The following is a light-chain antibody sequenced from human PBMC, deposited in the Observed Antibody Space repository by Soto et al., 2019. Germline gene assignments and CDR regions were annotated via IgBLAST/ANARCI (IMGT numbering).Light chain of an antibody. CDR2: AAS. V-gene: IGKV1-9*01. J-gene: IGKJ2*01. CDR1: QDVSSY. CDR3: QQLSYYPRT. Sequence: IQMTQSPSSLSATVGDRVTITCRAGQDVSSYLVWYQQKPGKAPELLIYAASTLQSGVPLRFSGSGSGTEFTLTISSLQPEDFATYYCQQLSYYPRTFGQGTKLEIK.